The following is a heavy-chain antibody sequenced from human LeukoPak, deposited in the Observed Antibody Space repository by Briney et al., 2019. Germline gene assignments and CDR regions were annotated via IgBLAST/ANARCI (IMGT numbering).Heavy chain of an antibody. CDR2: IHSGGTT. J-gene: IGHJ4*02. D-gene: IGHD6-19*01. CDR3: ARVPDSTGWYLDY. V-gene: IGHV3-53*01. Sequence: GSLRLSCAASGFTVSSNYMTWVRQAPGKGLEWVSVIHSGGTTNYADSVKGRFTISRDNSKNTLYLQMNNLRAEDTAVYYCARVPDSTGWYLDYWGQGTLVTVSS. CDR1: GFTVSSNY.